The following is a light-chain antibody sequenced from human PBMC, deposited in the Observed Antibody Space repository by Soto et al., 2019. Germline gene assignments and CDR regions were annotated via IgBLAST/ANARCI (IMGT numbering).Light chain of an antibody. V-gene: IGLV2-11*01. CDR3: CSYAGYYTGV. Sequence: QSALTQPRSVSGSPGQSVTISCTGTSSDVGGYNYVSWYQQHPGKAPKLMIYDVSKRPSGVPDRFSGSKSGNTASLTISGLQGEDEADYYCCSYAGYYTGVFGGGTKLTVL. CDR1: SSDVGGYNY. J-gene: IGLJ2*01. CDR2: DVS.